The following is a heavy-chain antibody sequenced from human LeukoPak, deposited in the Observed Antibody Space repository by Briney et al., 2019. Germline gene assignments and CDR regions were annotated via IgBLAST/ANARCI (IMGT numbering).Heavy chain of an antibody. V-gene: IGHV3-30*03. D-gene: IGHD3-10*01. Sequence: GGSLRLSCAASGFTFSSYGMHWVRQAPGKGLEWVAVISYDGSNKYYADSVKGRFTISRDNSKNTLYLQMNSLRAEDTAVYYCGRAVRGVILGETDYWGQGTLVTVSS. J-gene: IGHJ4*02. CDR2: ISYDGSNK. CDR1: GFTFSSYG. CDR3: GRAVRGVILGETDY.